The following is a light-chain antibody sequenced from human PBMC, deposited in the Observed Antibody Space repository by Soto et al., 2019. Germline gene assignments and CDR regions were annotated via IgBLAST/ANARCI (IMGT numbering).Light chain of an antibody. CDR1: QSISSW. Sequence: DIQMTQSHSTLSACVGDRVTITCRASQSISSWLAWYQQKPGKARKLLIYKASRFESGLPSRFSGSGSGTEFTLTISSLQPDDFATYYCQQYNSYWTFGQGTKVEIK. CDR3: QQYNSYWT. CDR2: KAS. J-gene: IGKJ1*01. V-gene: IGKV1-5*03.